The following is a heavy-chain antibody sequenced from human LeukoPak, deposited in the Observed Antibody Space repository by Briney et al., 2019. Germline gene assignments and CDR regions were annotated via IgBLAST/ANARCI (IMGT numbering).Heavy chain of an antibody. D-gene: IGHD3-3*01. CDR2: NNPGDSDI. V-gene: IGHV5-51*01. CDR1: RDSFINYW. Sequence: GESLKISFQGSRDSFINYWIDWVRQMPGKGLEWMAINNPGDSDITYSPSFQGQVTISADMSITTAYLQWRSLKASDTAVYYCAGLGIYGVIDVRAPVDYWGQGTLVTVSS. J-gene: IGHJ4*02. CDR3: AGLGIYGVIDVRAPVDY.